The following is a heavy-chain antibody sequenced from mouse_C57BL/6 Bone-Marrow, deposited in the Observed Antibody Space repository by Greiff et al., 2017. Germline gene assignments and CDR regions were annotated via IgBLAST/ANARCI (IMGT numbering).Heavy chain of an antibody. CDR3: AKQRSMDY. J-gene: IGHJ4*01. V-gene: IGHV5-6*01. Sequence: EVKLVESGGDLVKPGGSLKLSCAASGFTFSSYGMSWVRQTPDKRLEWVATISSGGSYTYYPDSVKGRFTISRDNAKNTLYLQISSLKSEDTAVYYCAKQRSMDYWGQGTSVTVSS. CDR2: ISSGGSYT. CDR1: GFTFSSYG.